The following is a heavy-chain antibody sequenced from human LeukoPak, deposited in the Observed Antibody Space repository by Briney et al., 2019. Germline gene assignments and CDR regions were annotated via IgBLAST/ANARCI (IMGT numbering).Heavy chain of an antibody. CDR2: IFGSGAGI. V-gene: IGHV3-23*01. J-gene: IGHJ4*02. CDR3: AKDRITDGFYSLDY. CDR1: GFAFSTYA. D-gene: IGHD2-8*01. Sequence: GGSLRLSCTASGFAFSTYAMNWVRQAPGKGLEWVSVIFGSGAGINYADSVKGRFTISRDNSKNTLYLQMNTLRAEDTAIYYCAKDRITDGFYSLDYWGQGTLVTVSS.